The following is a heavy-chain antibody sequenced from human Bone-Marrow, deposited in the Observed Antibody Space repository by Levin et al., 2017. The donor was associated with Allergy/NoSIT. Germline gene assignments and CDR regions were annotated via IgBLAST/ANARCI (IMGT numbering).Heavy chain of an antibody. Sequence: GESLKISCAASGFTFSSYAMSWVRQAPGKGLEWVSAISGSGGSTYYADSVKGRFTISRDNSKNTLYLQMNSLRAEDTAVYYCAKDHSPYDYIWGSYRYYNWFDPWGQGTLVTVSS. CDR2: ISGSGGST. D-gene: IGHD3-16*02. CDR3: AKDHSPYDYIWGSYRYYNWFDP. J-gene: IGHJ5*02. CDR1: GFTFSSYA. V-gene: IGHV3-23*01.